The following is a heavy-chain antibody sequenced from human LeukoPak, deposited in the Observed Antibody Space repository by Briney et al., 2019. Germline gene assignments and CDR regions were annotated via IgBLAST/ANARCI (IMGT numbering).Heavy chain of an antibody. D-gene: IGHD3-3*01. CDR3: ARDSRTTIFGVVSWWFDP. Sequence: SETLSLTCTVSGGCISSYYWSWVRQLPGKGLEWIGYIYYSGSTNYNPSLKSRVTISVDTSKNQCSLKLSSVTAADTAVYYCARDSRTTIFGVVSWWFDPWGQGTLVTVSS. CDR1: GGCISSYY. V-gene: IGHV4-59*01. J-gene: IGHJ5*02. CDR2: IYYSGST.